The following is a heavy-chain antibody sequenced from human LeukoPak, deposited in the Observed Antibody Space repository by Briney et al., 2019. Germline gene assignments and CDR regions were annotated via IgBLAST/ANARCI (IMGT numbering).Heavy chain of an antibody. CDR1: GYTFTGYY. CDR2: INPNSGGT. Sequence: ASVKVSCKASGYTFTGYYMHWVRQAPGQGLEWMGWINPNSGGTNYAQKFQGRVTMTGDTSISTAYMELSRLRSDDTAVYYCARGSDSSGYLPFDYWGQGTLVTVSS. D-gene: IGHD3-22*01. J-gene: IGHJ4*02. CDR3: ARGSDSSGYLPFDY. V-gene: IGHV1-2*02.